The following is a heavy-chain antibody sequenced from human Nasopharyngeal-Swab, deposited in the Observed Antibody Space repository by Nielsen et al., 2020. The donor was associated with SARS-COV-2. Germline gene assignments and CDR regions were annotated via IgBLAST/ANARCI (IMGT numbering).Heavy chain of an antibody. J-gene: IGHJ3*02. Sequence: GESLKISCAASGFTVSSNYMSWVRQAPGKGLEWVSVIYSGGSTYYADSVKGRFTISRDNSKNTLYLQMNSLSAEDTAVYYCARDGRDGYNYDAFDIWGQGTMVTVSS. CDR2: IYSGGST. CDR1: GFTVSSNY. V-gene: IGHV3-66*01. D-gene: IGHD5-24*01. CDR3: ARDGRDGYNYDAFDI.